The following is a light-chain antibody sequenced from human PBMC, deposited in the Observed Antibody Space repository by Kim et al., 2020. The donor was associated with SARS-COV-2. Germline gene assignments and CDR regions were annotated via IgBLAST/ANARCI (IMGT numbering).Light chain of an antibody. Sequence: VSPGQTATITCSGERLGDKYACWYQQKPGQSPVLVIYQDTKRPSGIPERFSGSNSGNTATLTSSGTQAMDEADYYCQTWDSSTAIVFGTGTKVTVL. CDR1: RLGDKY. J-gene: IGLJ1*01. CDR3: QTWDSSTAIV. V-gene: IGLV3-1*01. CDR2: QDT.